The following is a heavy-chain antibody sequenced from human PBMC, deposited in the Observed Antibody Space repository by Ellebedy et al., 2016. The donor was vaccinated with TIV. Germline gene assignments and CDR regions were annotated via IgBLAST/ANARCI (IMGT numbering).Heavy chain of an antibody. CDR1: GGTFSSYV. CDR3: VRVNLIGGFHWFDP. J-gene: IGHJ5*02. Sequence: AASVKVSCKASGGTFSSYVISWVRQAPGQGLEWMGEIVPIFGPPKYAQNFRGRVTITADESTSTAYMELNSLRSEDTAVYYCVRVNLIGGFHWFDPWGQGTLVTVSS. D-gene: IGHD3-16*01. V-gene: IGHV1-69*13. CDR2: IVPIFGPP.